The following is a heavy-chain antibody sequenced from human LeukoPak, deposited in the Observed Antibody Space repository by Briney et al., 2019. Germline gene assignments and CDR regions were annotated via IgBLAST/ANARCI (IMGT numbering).Heavy chain of an antibody. CDR2: IFHSGST. Sequence: PSETLSLTCTVSGDSIFSTTYYWGWIRQPPGKGLEWIGSIFHSGSTYYNPSLKSRVTISVDTSKNQLSLRLRSVTAADAAVYYCARLYQGKRPPDYWGQGTLVTVSS. V-gene: IGHV4-39*01. J-gene: IGHJ4*02. CDR1: GDSIFSTTYY. D-gene: IGHD6-25*01. CDR3: ARLYQGKRPPDY.